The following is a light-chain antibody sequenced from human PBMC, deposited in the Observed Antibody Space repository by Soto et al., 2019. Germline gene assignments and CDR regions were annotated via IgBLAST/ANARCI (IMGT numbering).Light chain of an antibody. J-gene: IGLJ2*01. CDR2: EHD. Sequence: QSVVTQPPSASAAPGQKVTIPCSGSSSNIGRNFVSWYQQLPGTAPKLLIYEHDKRLSGIPDRFSGSKSDTSATLAITGLQTGDEADYYCGTGDSRLITMVFGGGTKLTVL. V-gene: IGLV1-51*01. CDR3: GTGDSRLITMV. CDR1: SSNIGRNF.